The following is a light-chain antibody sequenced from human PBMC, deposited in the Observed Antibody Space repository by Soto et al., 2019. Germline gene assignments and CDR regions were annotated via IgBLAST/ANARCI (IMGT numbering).Light chain of an antibody. CDR3: TSYAGDNNYL. Sequence: QSALTQPPSASGSPGQSVAISCTGTSSDVGGYNYVSWYQQHPGKAPKLMIYEVNKRPSGVPDRFSGSKSGNTASLTVSGLQAEDEADYYCTSYAGDNNYLFGTGTKLTVL. J-gene: IGLJ1*01. CDR2: EVN. V-gene: IGLV2-8*01. CDR1: SSDVGGYNY.